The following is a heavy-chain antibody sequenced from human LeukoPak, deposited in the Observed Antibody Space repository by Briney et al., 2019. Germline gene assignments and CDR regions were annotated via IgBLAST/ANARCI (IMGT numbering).Heavy chain of an antibody. CDR3: ARHESAVGALFY. J-gene: IGHJ4*02. V-gene: IGHV4-59*08. CDR2: IYSTGST. CDR1: GGSISRYY. D-gene: IGHD1-26*01. Sequence: PSETLSLTCTVSGGSISRYYWSWIRQPPGKGLEWIGYIYSTGSTNSNPSLKSRVTISVDPSKNHFSLKLTSVTAAVTAVYYCARHESAVGALFYWGQGTLVTVSS.